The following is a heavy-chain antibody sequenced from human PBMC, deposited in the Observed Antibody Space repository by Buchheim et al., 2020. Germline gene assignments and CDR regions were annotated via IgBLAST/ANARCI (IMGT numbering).Heavy chain of an antibody. J-gene: IGHJ5*02. Sequence: QVQLVESGGGVVQPGRSLRLSCAASGFTFSSYGMHWVRQAPGKGLEWVAVIWYDGSNKYYADSVKGRFTISRDNSKNTLYLQMNSLRTEDTAVYYCARDHDYGGNSGIDPWGQGTL. CDR1: GFTFSSYG. CDR3: ARDHDYGGNSGIDP. CDR2: IWYDGSNK. V-gene: IGHV3-33*01. D-gene: IGHD4-23*01.